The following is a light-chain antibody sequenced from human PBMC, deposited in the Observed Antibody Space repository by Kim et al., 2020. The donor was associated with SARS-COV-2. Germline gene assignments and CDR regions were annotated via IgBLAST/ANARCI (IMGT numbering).Light chain of an antibody. CDR1: QSVSRN. CDR3: QQYNNWPYT. V-gene: IGKV3-15*01. Sequence: SVSPGERATRSCRASQSVSRNLAWYQQKPGQAPRLLISGASTWATGIPARFSGSGSGTEFTLTISSLHSEDFAVYYCQQYNNWPYTFGQGTKLEI. CDR2: GAS. J-gene: IGKJ2*01.